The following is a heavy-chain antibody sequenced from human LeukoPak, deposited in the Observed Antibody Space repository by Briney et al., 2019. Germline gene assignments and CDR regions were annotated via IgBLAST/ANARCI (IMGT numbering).Heavy chain of an antibody. D-gene: IGHD5-24*01. CDR3: ARSPLDGSDTN. V-gene: IGHV1-18*01. CDR2: ISTYNGNT. Sequence: GASVKVSCKASGYSFTSYGISWVRQAPGQGLEWMRWISTYNGNTNYAQKLQGRVTMTTDTSTSTAYMELRSLRSDDTAVYYCARSPLDGSDTNWGQGTLVTVSS. CDR1: GYSFTSYG. J-gene: IGHJ4*02.